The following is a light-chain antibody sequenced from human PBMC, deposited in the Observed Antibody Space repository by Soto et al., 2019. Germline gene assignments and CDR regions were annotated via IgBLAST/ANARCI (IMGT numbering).Light chain of an antibody. CDR2: EAS. V-gene: IGKV1-33*01. J-gene: IGKJ1*01. CDR3: QQYNSYSRT. CDR1: QDIRNY. Sequence: DIQMTQSPSSLPASVGYIVTITCEASQDIRNYLNWYQQTRGKATKLLIYEASNLETGVPSRVSGSGARTEGKFTITSLQTEDAATYYCQQYNSYSRTFGQGTKVDIK.